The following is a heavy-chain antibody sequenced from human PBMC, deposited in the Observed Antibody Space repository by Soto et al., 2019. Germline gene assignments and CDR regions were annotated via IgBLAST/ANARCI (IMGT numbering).Heavy chain of an antibody. CDR2: VSYSGST. Sequence: SETLSLTCTVSGGSISSYYWSWIRQPPGKGLERIGDVSYSGSTSYNPSLESRITISVDTSKSQFSLKVTSVTAADTAVYYCARVGGSRTTGFDYWGQGTLVTVSS. D-gene: IGHD1-1*01. V-gene: IGHV4-59*01. CDR1: GGSISSYY. CDR3: ARVGGSRTTGFDY. J-gene: IGHJ4*02.